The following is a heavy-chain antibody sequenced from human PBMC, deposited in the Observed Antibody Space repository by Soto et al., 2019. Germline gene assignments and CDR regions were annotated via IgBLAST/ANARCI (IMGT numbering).Heavy chain of an antibody. D-gene: IGHD3-16*01. J-gene: IGHJ4*02. Sequence: PSETLSLTCTVSGGSISSTHYYWGWIRQPPGKGLEWIGSLYYSGSTYYYNPSLKSRVTISVDTSKNQFSLKLSSVTAADTAVYYCARPGGELIIFTFDYSGQGALVTVSS. CDR2: LYYSGST. CDR3: ARPGGELIIFTFDY. V-gene: IGHV4-39*01. CDR1: GGSISSTHYY.